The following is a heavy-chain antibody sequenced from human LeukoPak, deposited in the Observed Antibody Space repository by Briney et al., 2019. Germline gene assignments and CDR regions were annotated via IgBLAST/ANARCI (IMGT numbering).Heavy chain of an antibody. CDR2: IYHTGST. V-gene: IGHV4-38-2*02. D-gene: IGHD2-21*02. Sequence: SETLSLTCSVYGDSISSDYYWAWIRQPPGKGLEWVGSIYHTGSTYYNPSLKSRGFISIDTSKNQFSLKVISVTAADTAVYYCARGRSGYGGDSGIASCDHWGLGTLVTVSS. J-gene: IGHJ4*02. CDR3: ARGRSGYGGDSGIASCDH. CDR1: GDSISSDYY.